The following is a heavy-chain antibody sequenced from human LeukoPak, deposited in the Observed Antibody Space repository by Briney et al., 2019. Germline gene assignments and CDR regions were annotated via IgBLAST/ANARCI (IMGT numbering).Heavy chain of an antibody. CDR2: ISSSSNYI. V-gene: IGHV3-21*01. CDR3: ARSLPYSSSAHDAFDI. J-gene: IGHJ3*02. Sequence: GGSLRLPCAASGFTFNSYNMNWVRQAPGKGLEWVSSISSSSNYIYYADSVKGRFTISRDNAKNSLYLQMNSLRAEDMAVYYCARSLPYSSSAHDAFDIWGQGTMVTVSS. D-gene: IGHD6-6*01. CDR1: GFTFNSYN.